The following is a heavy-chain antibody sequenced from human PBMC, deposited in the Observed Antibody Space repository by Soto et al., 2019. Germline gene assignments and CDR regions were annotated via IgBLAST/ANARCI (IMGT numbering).Heavy chain of an antibody. CDR3: ARGIGVRGVIDYGMDV. CDR2: INHSGST. CDR1: GGSFSGYY. J-gene: IGHJ6*02. D-gene: IGHD3-10*01. V-gene: IGHV4-34*01. Sequence: SETLSLTCAAYGGSFSGYYWSWIRQPPGKGLEWIGEINHSGSTNYNPSLKSRVTISVDTSKNQFSLKLSSVTAADTAVYYCARGIGVRGVIDYGMDVWGQGTKVTVSS.